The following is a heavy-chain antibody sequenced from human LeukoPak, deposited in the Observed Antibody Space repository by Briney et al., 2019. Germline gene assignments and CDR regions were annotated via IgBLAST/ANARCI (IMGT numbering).Heavy chain of an antibody. D-gene: IGHD3-10*01. CDR2: INHSGST. Sequence: RSSETLSLTCAVYGGSFSGYYWSWIRQPPGKGLEWIGEINHSGSTNYNPYLKSRVTISVDTSKNQFSLKLSSVTAADTAVYYCARSELGYYYYYMDVWGKGTTVTVSS. CDR3: ARSELGYYYYYMDV. J-gene: IGHJ6*03. CDR1: GGSFSGYY. V-gene: IGHV4-34*01.